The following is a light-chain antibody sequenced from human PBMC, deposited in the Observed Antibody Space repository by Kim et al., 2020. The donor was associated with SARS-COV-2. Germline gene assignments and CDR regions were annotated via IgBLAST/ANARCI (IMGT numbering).Light chain of an antibody. V-gene: IGKV3-15*01. CDR3: QQYKTWPLT. Sequence: SPRERATLSGRASQRVSSNLAWYQQKPGQPPRLLIYGASTRATGIPARFSCSSSGTEFTLTISSLQSEDFAVYFCQQYKTWPLTFGGGTKVDIK. CDR1: QRVSSN. J-gene: IGKJ4*01. CDR2: GAS.